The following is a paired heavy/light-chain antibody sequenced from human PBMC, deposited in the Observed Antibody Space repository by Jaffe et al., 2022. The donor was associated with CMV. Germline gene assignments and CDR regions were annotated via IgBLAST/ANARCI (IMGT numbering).Light chain of an antibody. V-gene: IGLV1-51*01. Sequence: QSVLTQPPSVSAAPGQKVTISCSGSNSNIGSNHVSWYQHFPGTAPKLLIYDNTKRPSRIPDRFSGSQSGTSATLDITALQPGDEADYYCGTWDSSLNVVLFGGGTKLTVL. CDR2: DNT. J-gene: IGLJ2*01. CDR1: NSNIGSNH. CDR3: GTWDSSLNVVL.
Heavy chain of an antibody. D-gene: IGHD3-10*01. Sequence: EVQLVESGGGLVKPGGSLRLSCAVSGLTFTNAWMTWVRQAPGKGLEWVGRIKSKADGETTDYAAPVKGRFTISRDDSKNTVYLQMNSLKTEDTAVYFCSTMYFGSGTYYRLYYYFGLDVWGQGTAVAVSS. CDR3: STMYFGSGTYYRLYYYFGLDV. J-gene: IGHJ6*02. CDR1: GLTFTNAW. CDR2: IKSKADGETT. V-gene: IGHV3-15*01.